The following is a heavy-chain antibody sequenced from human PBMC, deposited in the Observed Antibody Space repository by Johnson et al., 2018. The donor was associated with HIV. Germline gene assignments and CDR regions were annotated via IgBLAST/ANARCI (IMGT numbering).Heavy chain of an antibody. D-gene: IGHD3-22*01. CDR2: IWHDGRDV. J-gene: IGHJ3*02. Sequence: QVQLVESGGGVVQPGTSLKLSCAASGFTFSSYGIHWVRQAPGKGLEWVAFIWHDGRDVYYADSVKGRFTVSRDNSKNAVYLQMNSLGAGDTAVYYCAKTHDSSGYYGGLDAFDIWGQGTMVTVSS. CDR1: GFTFSSYG. V-gene: IGHV3-33*03. CDR3: AKTHDSSGYYGGLDAFDI.